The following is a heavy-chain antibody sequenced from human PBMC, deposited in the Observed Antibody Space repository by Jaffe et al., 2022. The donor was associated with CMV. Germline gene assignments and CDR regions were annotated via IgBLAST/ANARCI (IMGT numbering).Heavy chain of an antibody. CDR3: TTLRYSSV. J-gene: IGHJ6*02. V-gene: IGHV3-15*01. D-gene: IGHD4-17*01. CDR1: GFTLSNAY. Sequence: EVQLVESGGGLVKPGGSLTLSCAASGFTLSNAYMSWVRQAPGKGLEWVGRIKSETDGGTTDYVAPVKGRFTISRDDSKNTLYLQMNNLKTEDTAVYYCTTLRYSSVWGQGTTVIVSS. CDR2: IKSETDGGTT.